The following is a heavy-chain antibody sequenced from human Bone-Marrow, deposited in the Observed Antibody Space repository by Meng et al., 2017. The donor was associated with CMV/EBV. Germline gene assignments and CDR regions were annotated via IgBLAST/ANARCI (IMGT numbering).Heavy chain of an antibody. CDR1: GLTFSSYG. V-gene: IGHV3-30*02. J-gene: IGHJ4*02. CDR3: AKSRSPPKKVVAGPLDY. CDR2: IRYDGSNK. D-gene: IGHD6-19*01. Sequence: GGSLRLSCAASGLTFSSYGMHWVRQAPGKGLEWVAFIRYDGSNKYYVDSVKGRFTISRDNSKNTLYLQMNSLRPEDTAMYYCAKSRSPPKKVVAGPLDYWGQRTLVTVSS.